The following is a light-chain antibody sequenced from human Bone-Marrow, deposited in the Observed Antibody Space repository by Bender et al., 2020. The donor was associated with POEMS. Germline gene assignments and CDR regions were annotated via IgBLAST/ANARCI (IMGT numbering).Light chain of an antibody. CDR3: AVWDDSLNGWV. Sequence: QSVLTQPPSASGTPGQRVTISCSGGSSNIGAHAVNWYQHLPATAPKLLIYSSHRRPSEVPDRFSGSRSGTSASRAISGLQSEDEADYYCAVWDDSLNGWVFGGGTKLTVL. CDR2: SSH. CDR1: SSNIGAHA. V-gene: IGLV1-44*01. J-gene: IGLJ3*02.